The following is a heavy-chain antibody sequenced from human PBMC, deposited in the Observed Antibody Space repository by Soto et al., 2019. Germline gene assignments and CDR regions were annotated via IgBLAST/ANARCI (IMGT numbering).Heavy chain of an antibody. V-gene: IGHV4-31*03. J-gene: IGHJ4*02. CDR3: ARDHIVLVPAASSRGFDY. D-gene: IGHD2-2*01. Sequence: SETLSLTCTVSGGSISSGGYYWSWIRQHPGKGLEWIGYIYYSGSTYYNPSLKSRVTISVDTSKNQFSLKLSSVTAADTAVYYCARDHIVLVPAASSRGFDYWGQGTLVTVSS. CDR2: IYYSGST. CDR1: GGSISSGGYY.